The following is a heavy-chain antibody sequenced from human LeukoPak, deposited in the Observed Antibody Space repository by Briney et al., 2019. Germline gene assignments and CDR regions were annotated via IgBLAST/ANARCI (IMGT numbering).Heavy chain of an antibody. CDR1: GFTFSSYS. Sequence: GGSLRLSCAVSGFTFSSYSMNWVRQAPGKGLEWVSYISSSSKTIYYADSVRGRFTISRDNAKNSLYLQMNSLRAEDTAVYYCATEDGVDWGQGTLVTVSS. V-gene: IGHV3-48*01. J-gene: IGHJ4*02. CDR2: ISSSSKTI. CDR3: ATEDGVD. D-gene: IGHD2-15*01.